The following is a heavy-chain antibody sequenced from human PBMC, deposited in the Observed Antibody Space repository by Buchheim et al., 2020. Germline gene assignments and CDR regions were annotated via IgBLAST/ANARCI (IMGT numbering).Heavy chain of an antibody. CDR3: ARLTEPSYFDSRAY. J-gene: IGHJ4*02. Sequence: QVHLQESGPGLVKPSETLSLTCTVSGHSVTSGSYYWTWMRQPPGKGLEWVASLAYAGSPKYNPSLKNRVTISMDTSKNHFFLTLTSVTAADTAVYFCARLTEPSYFDSRAYWGQG. V-gene: IGHV4-61*03. CDR1: GHSVTSGSYY. D-gene: IGHD3-22*01. CDR2: LAYAGSP.